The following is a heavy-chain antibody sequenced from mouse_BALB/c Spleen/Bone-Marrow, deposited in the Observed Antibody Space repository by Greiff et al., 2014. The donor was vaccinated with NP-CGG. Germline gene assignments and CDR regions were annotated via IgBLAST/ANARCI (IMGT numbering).Heavy chain of an antibody. CDR3: TRGQLGLPSMDY. D-gene: IGHD3-1*01. J-gene: IGHJ4*01. CDR1: GYTFTSYW. V-gene: IGHV1S22*01. CDR2: IYPGSGST. Sequence: LQQSGSELVRPGASVKLSCKASGYTFTSYWMHWVKQRPGQGLDRIGNIYPGSGSTNYDEKFKNKATLAVDTSSRTAYMQLSSLTSEDSAVYYCTRGQLGLPSMDYWGQGTSVTVSS.